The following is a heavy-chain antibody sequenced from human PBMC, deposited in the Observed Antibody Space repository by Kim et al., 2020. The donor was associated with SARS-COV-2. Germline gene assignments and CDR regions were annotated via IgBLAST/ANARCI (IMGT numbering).Heavy chain of an antibody. CDR1: GYIFTNYY. CDR2: MNPQNGDT. J-gene: IGHJ1*01. CDR3: TRAGSVPSTSSYD. V-gene: IGHV1-2*02. D-gene: IGHD2-2*01. Sequence: ASVKVSCKASGYIFTNYYIHWVRQAPGQGLEWVGWMNPQNGDTDSAQKFQGRVTMTRDTSINAAYLELARLTSDDTAVFYCTRAGSVPSTSSYDWGQGTLVTVSS.